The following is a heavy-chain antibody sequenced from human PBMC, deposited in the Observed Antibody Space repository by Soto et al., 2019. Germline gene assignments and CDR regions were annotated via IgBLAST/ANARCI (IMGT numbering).Heavy chain of an antibody. J-gene: IGHJ3*01. Sequence: SETLSLTCAVSGASISSGGYSWSWVRQPPGKGLEGIGYIYHSGSTYYNPSLKSRVSISVDRSKNQCSLKLSSVTAADAAVYYCARRYGSAFDFWGQGTMVTVS. CDR1: GASISSGGYS. CDR2: IYHSGST. V-gene: IGHV4-30-2*01. D-gene: IGHD1-20*01. CDR3: ARRYGSAFDF.